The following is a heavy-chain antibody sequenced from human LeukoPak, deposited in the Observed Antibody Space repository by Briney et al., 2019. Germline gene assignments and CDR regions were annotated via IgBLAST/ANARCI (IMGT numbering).Heavy chain of an antibody. J-gene: IGHJ3*02. CDR3: ARVRTMVRGVIPDAFDI. Sequence: GGSLRLSCAASGFAFSDYDMNWVRQAPGKGLEWVSSISSSSSYIYYADSVKGRFTISRDNAKNSLYLQMNSLRAEDTVVYYCARVRTMVRGVIPDAFDIWGQGTMVTVSS. D-gene: IGHD3-10*01. CDR2: ISSSSSYI. CDR1: GFAFSDYD. V-gene: IGHV3-21*01.